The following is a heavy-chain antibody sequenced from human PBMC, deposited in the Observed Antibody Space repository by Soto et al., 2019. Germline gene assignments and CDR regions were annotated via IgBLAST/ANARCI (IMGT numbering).Heavy chain of an antibody. CDR2: IYHSGST. CDR3: ARGGKTVTTFDY. J-gene: IGHJ4*02. Sequence: QLQLQESGSGLVKPSQTLSLTCAVSGGSISSGGYSWSWIRQPPGKGLEWIGYIYHSGSTYYNPSLKSRVXXXVXXSKNQFSLKLSSVTAADTAVYYCARGGKTVTTFDYWGQGTLVTVSS. D-gene: IGHD4-17*01. CDR1: GGSISSGGYS. V-gene: IGHV4-30-2*01.